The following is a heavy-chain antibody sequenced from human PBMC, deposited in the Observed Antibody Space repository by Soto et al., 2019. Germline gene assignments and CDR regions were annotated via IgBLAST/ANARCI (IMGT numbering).Heavy chain of an antibody. V-gene: IGHV4-59*02. D-gene: IGHD2-21*01. CDR2: ITYSGIT. CDR3: ARAVVVVPPAGDHYYHMAV. Sequence: QVQLQESGPGLAKPSETLSLTCSVSGISVRSNYWSWIRQPPGKGLEWIGFITYSGITDYNPPLQSRVTISVHTSKNQLYLNLRSVTAADTAVYYFARAVVVVPPAGDHYYHMAVWGKGTTVTVS. J-gene: IGHJ6*03. CDR1: GISVRSNY.